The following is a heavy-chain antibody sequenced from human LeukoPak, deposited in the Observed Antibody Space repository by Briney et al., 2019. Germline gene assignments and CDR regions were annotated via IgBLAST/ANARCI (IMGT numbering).Heavy chain of an antibody. J-gene: IGHJ4*02. D-gene: IGHD3-22*01. CDR3: ARDLLDHYDSSGYYYAAAFDS. Sequence: GGSLRLSCAASGFTFSDYYMSCIRQAPGKGLEWVSYISSSGSTIYYADSVKGRFTISRDNARNSLYLQMNSLRVEDTAVYYCARDLLDHYDSSGYYYAAAFDSWGQGTLVTVSS. V-gene: IGHV3-11*04. CDR2: ISSSGSTI. CDR1: GFTFSDYY.